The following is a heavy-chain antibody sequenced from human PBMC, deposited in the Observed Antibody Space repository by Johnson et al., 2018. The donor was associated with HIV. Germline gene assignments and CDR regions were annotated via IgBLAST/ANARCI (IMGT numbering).Heavy chain of an antibody. D-gene: IGHD2-15*01. CDR1: GFTLSNYA. V-gene: IGHV3-30*04. CDR3: AKEGSSSPWAFDI. CDR2: VSDHGRTT. J-gene: IGHJ3*02. Sequence: QVQLVESGGGVVQPGRSLRLSCAASGFTLSNYAMHWVRQAPGKGLEWVAVVSDHGRTTYFADSVKGRFTISRDNSKNTLYLQMNNLRPEDTALYYCAKEGSSSPWAFDIWGQGTMVTVSS.